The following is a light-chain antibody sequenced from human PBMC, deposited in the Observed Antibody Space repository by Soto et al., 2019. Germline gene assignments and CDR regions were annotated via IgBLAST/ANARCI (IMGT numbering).Light chain of an antibody. CDR3: QQYINYFRT. V-gene: IGKV1-5*03. Sequence: DIQMTQSPSTLSASVGDRVTITCRASQSIGVWLDWYQQKPGTAPKLLIYKTSTLDSGVPLRFSGSGSVTEFTLTISILQPDDFATYYCQQYINYFRTFGQGTKVEIK. J-gene: IGKJ1*01. CDR1: QSIGVW. CDR2: KTS.